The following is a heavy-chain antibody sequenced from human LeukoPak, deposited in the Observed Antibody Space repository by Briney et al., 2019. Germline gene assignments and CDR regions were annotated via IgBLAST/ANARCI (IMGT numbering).Heavy chain of an antibody. D-gene: IGHD4-11*01. CDR2: IYNSGGT. CDR3: ARDPTTAKPLPFDY. Sequence: SETLSLTCTVSGGSVSYYYWSWIRQPPGKGLEWIGYIYNSGGTNYNPSLKSRVTISIDTSKNQFSLKLSSVTAADTAVYYCARDPTTAKPLPFDYWGQGTLVTVSS. J-gene: IGHJ4*02. V-gene: IGHV4-4*08. CDR1: GGSVSYYY.